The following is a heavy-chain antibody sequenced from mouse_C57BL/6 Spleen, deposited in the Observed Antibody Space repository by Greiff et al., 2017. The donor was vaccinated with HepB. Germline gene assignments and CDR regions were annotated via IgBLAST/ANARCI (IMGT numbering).Heavy chain of an antibody. V-gene: IGHV5-17*01. J-gene: IGHJ4*01. CDR3: GRGDYYGSSPYPMGY. D-gene: IGHD1-1*01. CDR2: ISSGSSTI. Sequence: EVQVVESGGGLVKPGGSLKLSCAASGFTFSDYGMHWVRQAPEKGLEWVAYISSGSSTIYYADTVKGRFTISRDNAKNTLFLQMTSLRSEDTAMFYCGRGDYYGSSPYPMGYWGQGTSVTVSS. CDR1: GFTFSDYG.